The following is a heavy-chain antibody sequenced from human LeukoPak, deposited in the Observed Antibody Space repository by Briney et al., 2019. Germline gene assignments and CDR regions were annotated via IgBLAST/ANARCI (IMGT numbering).Heavy chain of an antibody. CDR2: IKQDGSEK. Sequence: GGSLRLSCAASGFTFSSYWMSWVRQAPGKGLEWVANIKQDGSEKYYVDSVKGRFTISRDSAKNSLYLQMNSLRAEDTAVYYCARGVEYYYNSSGGFDYWGQGTLVTVSS. D-gene: IGHD3-22*01. J-gene: IGHJ4*02. V-gene: IGHV3-7*03. CDR3: ARGVEYYYNSSGGFDY. CDR1: GFTFSSYW.